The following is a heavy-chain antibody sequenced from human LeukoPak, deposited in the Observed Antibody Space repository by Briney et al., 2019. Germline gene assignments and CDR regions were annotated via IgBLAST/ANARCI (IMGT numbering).Heavy chain of an antibody. CDR3: ARPKLGAYFDL. J-gene: IGHJ2*01. CDR1: GGSTSSDY. CDR2: VYNSGDT. Sequence: SETLSLTCTVSGGSTSSDYWSWIRQSPGKGLEWVGYVYNSGDTGKNPSLKSRVTVLLDTSKNQCSLKLTSVSAADTAVYYCARPKLGAYFDLWGRGTLVTVSS. V-gene: IGHV4-59*08. D-gene: IGHD3-16*01.